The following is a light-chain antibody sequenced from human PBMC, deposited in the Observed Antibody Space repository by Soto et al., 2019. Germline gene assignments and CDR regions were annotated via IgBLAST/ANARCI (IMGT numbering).Light chain of an antibody. CDR1: SSDVGNYIY. J-gene: IGLJ1*01. CDR2: EVS. CDR3: SSYTSGSTPFV. Sequence: QSVLTQPASVSGSPGQSITISCTGTSSDVGNYIYVSWYQQHPGKAPKLIIYEVSNRPSGVSNRFSASKSGNTASLTISGLQADDEADYYCSSYTSGSTPFVFGTGTKVTLL. V-gene: IGLV2-14*01.